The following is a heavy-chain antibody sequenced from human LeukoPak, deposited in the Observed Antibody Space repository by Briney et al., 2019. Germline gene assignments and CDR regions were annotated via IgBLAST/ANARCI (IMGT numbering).Heavy chain of an antibody. CDR2: IYYSGST. D-gene: IGHD6-13*01. V-gene: IGHV4-39*07. CDR3: ARYSIAAAGTGYYFDY. J-gene: IGHJ4*02. Sequence: SETLSLTCTVSGGSISSSSYYWGWIRQPPGKGLEWIGSIYYSGSTYYNPSLKSRVTISVDKSKNQFSLKLSSVTAADTAVYYCARYSIAAAGTGYYFDYWGQGALVTVSS. CDR1: GGSISSSSYY.